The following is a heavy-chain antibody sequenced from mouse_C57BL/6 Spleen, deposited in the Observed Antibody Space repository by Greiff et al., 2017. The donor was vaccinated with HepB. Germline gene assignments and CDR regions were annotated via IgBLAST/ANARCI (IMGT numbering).Heavy chain of an antibody. CDR3: ARGGTGGYFDY. Sequence: VQLQQSGAELVKPGASVKISCKASGYAFSSYWMNWVKQRPGKGLEWIGQIYPGDGDTNYNGKFKGKATLTADKSSSTAYMQLSSLTSEDSAVYFWARGGTGGYFDYWGQGTTLTVSS. J-gene: IGHJ2*01. V-gene: IGHV1-80*01. CDR2: IYPGDGDT. D-gene: IGHD3-3*01. CDR1: GYAFSSYW.